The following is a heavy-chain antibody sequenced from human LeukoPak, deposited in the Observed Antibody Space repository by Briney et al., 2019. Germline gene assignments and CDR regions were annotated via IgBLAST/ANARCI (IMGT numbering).Heavy chain of an antibody. V-gene: IGHV1-2*02. D-gene: IGHD3-22*01. Sequence: GASVKVSCKASGYTFTGYYMHWVRQAPGQGLEWMGWINPNSGGTNYAQKFQGRVTMTRDTSISTAYMELSRLRSDDTAVYYCARATLYYDSSGHQTTRGAFDIWGQGTMVTVSS. CDR1: GYTFTGYY. CDR2: INPNSGGT. CDR3: ARATLYYDSSGHQTTRGAFDI. J-gene: IGHJ3*02.